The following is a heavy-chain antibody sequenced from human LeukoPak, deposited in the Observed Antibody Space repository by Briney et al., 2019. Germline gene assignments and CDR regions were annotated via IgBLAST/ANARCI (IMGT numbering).Heavy chain of an antibody. J-gene: IGHJ4*02. D-gene: IGHD5-18*01. CDR2: IRSKANSYAT. CDR1: GFTFSGSA. CDR3: ARTSRAYVKIQLWTNFDY. Sequence: PGGSLRLSCAASGFTFSGSAMHWVRQASGKGLEWVGRIRSKANSYATAYAASVKGRFTISRDNSKNTLYLQMNSLRAEDTAVYYCARTSRAYVKIQLWTNFDYWGQGTLVTVSS. V-gene: IGHV3-73*01.